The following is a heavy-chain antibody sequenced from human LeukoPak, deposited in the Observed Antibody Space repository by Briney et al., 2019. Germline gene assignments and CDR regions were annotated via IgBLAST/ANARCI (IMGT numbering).Heavy chain of an antibody. Sequence: GASVKVSCKASGYTFTGYYIHWVRQAPGQGPEWMGWINPNSGGTNYAQKFQGRVTMTRDTSISTAYMELSRLRSDDTAVFYCASVRDGLRLSTPFDYWGQGTLVTVSS. CDR1: GYTFTGYY. J-gene: IGHJ4*02. CDR2: INPNSGGT. V-gene: IGHV1-2*02. CDR3: ASVRDGLRLSTPFDY. D-gene: IGHD5-12*01.